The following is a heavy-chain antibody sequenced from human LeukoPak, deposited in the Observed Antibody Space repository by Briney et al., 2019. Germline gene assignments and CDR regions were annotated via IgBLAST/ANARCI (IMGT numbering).Heavy chain of an antibody. CDR2: INHSGST. D-gene: IGHD5/OR15-5a*01. V-gene: IGHV4-34*01. J-gene: IGHJ5*02. CDR3: ARRMTVSATNWFDP. CDR1: GGSFSGYY. Sequence: PSETLSLTCAVYGGSFSGYYWSWIRQPPGEGLEWIGEINHSGSTNLNPSLKSRLTISVDTSKNQFSLRLSSVTAADTAIYYCARRMTVSATNWFDPWGQGTLVTVSS.